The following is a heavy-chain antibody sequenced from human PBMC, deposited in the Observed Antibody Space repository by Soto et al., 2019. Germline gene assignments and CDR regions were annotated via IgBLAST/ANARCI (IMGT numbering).Heavy chain of an antibody. Sequence: QVQLQQWGAGLLNPSETLSLTCAVYGGSFSGYYWSWIRQPPGKGLGWIGEINHSGSTNNNPSLKSRVTISVDTSKNQFSLKLSSVTAADTAVYYCARGGCSSTSCYPVNYFDYWGQGTLVTVSS. J-gene: IGHJ4*02. CDR2: INHSGST. CDR1: GGSFSGYY. CDR3: ARGGCSSTSCYPVNYFDY. V-gene: IGHV4-34*01. D-gene: IGHD2-2*01.